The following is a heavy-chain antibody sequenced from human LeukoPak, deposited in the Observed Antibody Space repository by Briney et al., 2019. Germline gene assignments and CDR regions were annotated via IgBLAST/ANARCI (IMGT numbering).Heavy chain of an antibody. V-gene: IGHV3-53*01. Sequence: GGSLRLSCAASGFTFSSNYMSWVRQAPGKGLEWVSVIYSGGSTYYADSVKGRFTISRDNSKNTLYLQMNSLRAEDTAVYYCAKHIQRWLQSFDYWGQGTLVTVSS. J-gene: IGHJ4*02. CDR1: GFTFSSNY. CDR3: AKHIQRWLQSFDY. CDR2: IYSGGST. D-gene: IGHD5-24*01.